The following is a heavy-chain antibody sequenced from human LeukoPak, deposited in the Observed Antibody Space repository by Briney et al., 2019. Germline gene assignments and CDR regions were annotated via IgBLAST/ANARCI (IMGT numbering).Heavy chain of an antibody. V-gene: IGHV3-23*01. Sequence: GGSLRLSCVASGFTFTSYAMSWVGQAPGKGLEGVSGISGSGDIVDYADSVKGRFTISRDKFKNTLYLQMNSLRVEDTAVYYCAKVVKALIVGDAFDIWGQGTPVTVSS. D-gene: IGHD3-22*01. CDR1: GFTFTSYA. CDR3: AKVVKALIVGDAFDI. J-gene: IGHJ3*02. CDR2: ISGSGDIV.